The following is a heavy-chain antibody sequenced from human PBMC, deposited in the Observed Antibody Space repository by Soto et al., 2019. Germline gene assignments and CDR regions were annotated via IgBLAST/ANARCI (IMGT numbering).Heavy chain of an antibody. CDR3: VRDSGAKLSSS. CDR1: GCTFISYR. D-gene: IGHD6-13*01. J-gene: IGHJ4*02. CDR2: IVPIYRTA. Sequence: SVKGSCNASGCTFISYRINWVRQAPGQGLEWVGGIVPIYRTADYAQKFQGRVTITADESARTSYMELRSLKSQDTAVYYCVRDSGAKLSSSWGQRTLVTVSS. V-gene: IGHV1-69*01.